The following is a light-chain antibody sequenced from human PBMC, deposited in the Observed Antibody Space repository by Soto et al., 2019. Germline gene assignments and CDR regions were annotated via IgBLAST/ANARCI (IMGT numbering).Light chain of an antibody. J-gene: IGKJ4*01. CDR1: QSTGND. Sequence: DIQMTQSPSSLSASVGDRVTITCRASQSTGNDLAWYQQKPGKVPKLLIYGASTLQSGVAARFSGSGSGTDFTLTISSLQPEDVASYYCQKYENIPFTFGGGTKVEIK. V-gene: IGKV1-27*01. CDR3: QKYENIPFT. CDR2: GAS.